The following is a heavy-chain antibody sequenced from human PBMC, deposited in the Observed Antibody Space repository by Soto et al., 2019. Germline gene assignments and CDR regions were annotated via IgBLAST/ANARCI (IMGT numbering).Heavy chain of an antibody. V-gene: IGHV4-59*01. CDR1: GGSISNYY. CDR2: MYYSGST. Sequence: QVQLQESGPGLVKPSETLSLTCTVSGGSISNYYWSWIRQPPGKGLEWIGYMYYSGSTNYNPSLKIRVTISVDTSNNQFSLNLRSVTAADTAVYYCARGTSGSMDVWGQGTTVIVSS. D-gene: IGHD3-3*01. CDR3: ARGTSGSMDV. J-gene: IGHJ6*02.